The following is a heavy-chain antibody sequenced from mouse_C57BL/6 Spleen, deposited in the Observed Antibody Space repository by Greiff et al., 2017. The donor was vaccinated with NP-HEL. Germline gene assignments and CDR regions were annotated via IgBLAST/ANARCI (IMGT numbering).Heavy chain of an antibody. D-gene: IGHD1-1*01. Sequence: EVQLQQSGPELVKPGASVKMSCKASGYTFTDYNMHWVKQSHGKSLEWIGYINPNNGGTSYNQKFKGKATLTVNKSSSTAYMELRSLTSEDSAVYYCARTLLRYLYFDVWGTGTTVTVSS. CDR3: ARTLLRYLYFDV. V-gene: IGHV1-22*01. CDR2: INPNNGGT. J-gene: IGHJ1*03. CDR1: GYTFTDYN.